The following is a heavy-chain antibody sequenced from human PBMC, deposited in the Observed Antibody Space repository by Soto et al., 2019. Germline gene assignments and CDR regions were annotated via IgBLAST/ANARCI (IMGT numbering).Heavy chain of an antibody. CDR2: INHSGST. CDR1: GGSFSGYY. CDR3: AREERNSGTVTSDY. J-gene: IGHJ4*02. D-gene: IGHD4-4*01. Sequence: SETLSLTCAVYGGSFSGYYWSWIRQPPGNGLEWIGEINHSGSTNYNPSLKSRVTISVDTSKNQFSLKLSSVTAADTAVYYCAREERNSGTVTSDYWGQGTLVT. V-gene: IGHV4-34*01.